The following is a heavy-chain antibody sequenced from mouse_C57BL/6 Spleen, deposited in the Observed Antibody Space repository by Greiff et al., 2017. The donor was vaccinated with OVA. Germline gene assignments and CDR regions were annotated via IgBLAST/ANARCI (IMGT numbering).Heavy chain of an antibody. CDR1: GYTFTDHT. Sequence: QVQLQQSDAELVKPGASVKISCKVSGYTFTDHTIHWMKQRPEQGLEWIGYIYPRDGSTKYNEKFKGKATLTADKSSSTAYMQLNSLTSEDSAVDFCAICPDYDGFYFDYWGQGTTLTVSS. D-gene: IGHD2-4*01. CDR2: IYPRDGST. CDR3: AICPDYDGFYFDY. J-gene: IGHJ2*01. V-gene: IGHV1-78*01.